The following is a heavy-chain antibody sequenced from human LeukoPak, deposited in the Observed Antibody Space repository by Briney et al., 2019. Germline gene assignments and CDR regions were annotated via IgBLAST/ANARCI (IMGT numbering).Heavy chain of an antibody. Sequence: ASVKASCKASGYTFTGYYMHWVRQAPGQGLEWMGWINPNSGGTNYAQKFQGRVTMTRDTSISTAYMELSRLRSDDTAVYYCARVFGVVIDAFDIWGQGTMVTVSS. V-gene: IGHV1-2*02. J-gene: IGHJ3*02. CDR3: ARVFGVVIDAFDI. CDR2: INPNSGGT. D-gene: IGHD3-3*01. CDR1: GYTFTGYY.